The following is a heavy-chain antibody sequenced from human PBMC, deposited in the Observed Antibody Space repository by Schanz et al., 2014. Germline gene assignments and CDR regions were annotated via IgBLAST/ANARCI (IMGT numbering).Heavy chain of an antibody. Sequence: QVHLVQSGAEVKKPGSSVKVSCKASGGTFSTYTISWVRQAPGQGLEWMGKIIPVLNIATYAQRFQGRVSITADTSTNTAYMDVSSLRSEDTAVYYCASSGAGYSSSWDFDYWGQGTLVTVSS. CDR2: IIPVLNIA. CDR3: ASSGAGYSSSWDFDY. J-gene: IGHJ4*02. CDR1: GGTFSTYT. D-gene: IGHD6-13*01. V-gene: IGHV1-69*02.